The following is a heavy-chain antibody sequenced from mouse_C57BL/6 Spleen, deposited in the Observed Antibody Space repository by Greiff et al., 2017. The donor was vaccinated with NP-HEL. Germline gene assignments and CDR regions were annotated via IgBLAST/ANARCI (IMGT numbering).Heavy chain of an antibody. CDR3: GSAYSNWYFGV. D-gene: IGHD2-5*01. V-gene: IGHV5-6*01. CDR2: ISSGGSYT. J-gene: IGHJ1*03. Sequence: EVKVVESGGDLVKPGGSLKLSCAASGFTFSSYGMSWVRQTPDKRLEWVATISSGGSYTYYPDSVKGRFTISRDNAKNTLYLQMSSLKSDDTAMYYCGSAYSNWYFGVWGTGATVTVSS. CDR1: GFTFSSYG.